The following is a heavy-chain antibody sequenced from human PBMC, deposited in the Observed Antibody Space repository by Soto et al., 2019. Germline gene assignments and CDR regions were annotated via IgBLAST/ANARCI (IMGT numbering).Heavy chain of an antibody. CDR1: GYTFTGYY. J-gene: IGHJ6*02. CDR3: ARDMWDTAMVKSPYGKDA. Sequence: ASVKVSCKASGYTFTGYYMHWVRQAPGQGLEWMGWINPNSGGTNYAQKFQGWVTMTRDTSISTAYMELSRLRSDDTAVYYCARDMWDTAMVKSPYGKDAWGQRTTVTVSS. D-gene: IGHD5-18*01. CDR2: INPNSGGT. V-gene: IGHV1-2*04.